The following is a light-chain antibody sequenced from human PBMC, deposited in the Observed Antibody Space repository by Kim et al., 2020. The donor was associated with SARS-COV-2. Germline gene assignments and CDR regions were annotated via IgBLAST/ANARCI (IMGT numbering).Light chain of an antibody. CDR3: QQSQTTPLLT. J-gene: IGKJ4*01. V-gene: IGKV1-39*01. CDR1: QSINAY. CDR2: AAS. Sequence: DIQMTQSPSSLAASVGDRVTITCRASQSINAYLNWYQQKPGKAPKLLIYAASTLQSGVPSRFSGSGSGTDFTLTITSLQPEDFATYYCQQSQTTPLLTFGEGTKVDIK.